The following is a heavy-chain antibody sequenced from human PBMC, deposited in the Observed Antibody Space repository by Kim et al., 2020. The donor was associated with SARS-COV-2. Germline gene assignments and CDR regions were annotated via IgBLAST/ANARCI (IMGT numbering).Heavy chain of an antibody. CDR2: IYYSGST. CDR3: ARRYGGNSAFRPNWYFDL. D-gene: IGHD2-21*02. Sequence: SETLSLTCTVSGGSISSYYWSWIRQPPGKGLEWIGYIYYSGSTNYNPSLKSRVTISVDTSKNQFSLKLSSVTAADTAVYYCARRYGGNSAFRPNWYFDLWGRGTLVTVSS. CDR1: GGSISSYY. V-gene: IGHV4-59*08. J-gene: IGHJ2*01.